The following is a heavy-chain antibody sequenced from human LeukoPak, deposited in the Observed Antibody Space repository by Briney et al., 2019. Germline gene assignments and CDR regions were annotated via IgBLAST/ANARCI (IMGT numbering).Heavy chain of an antibody. Sequence: PSQTLSLTCTVSGGSIGSGAYYWPWIRQPPGKGLEWFGYIFHSGVTSYNPSLKSRVTISVDTSKNQFSLTLTSVTAADTAVYYCASQRGPYRTSVFDYWGQGTLVTVSS. CDR1: GGSIGSGAYY. D-gene: IGHD3-16*01. V-gene: IGHV4-30-2*01. J-gene: IGHJ4*02. CDR3: ASQRGPYRTSVFDY. CDR2: IFHSGVT.